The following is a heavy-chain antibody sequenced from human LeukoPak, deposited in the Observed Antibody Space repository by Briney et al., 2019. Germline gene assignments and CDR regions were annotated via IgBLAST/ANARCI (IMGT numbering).Heavy chain of an antibody. CDR1: EFTFSSYW. CDR3: ARGGLTGTTIPYFDY. D-gene: IGHD1-7*01. CDR2: INSDGSST. Sequence: GGSLRLSCTASEFTFSSYWMHWVRQPPGKGLVWVSRINSDGSSTSYADAVKGRFTITRDNAKNTLYLRMSSLRAEDTAVYYCARGGLTGTTIPYFDYWGQGTLVTVSS. V-gene: IGHV3-74*01. J-gene: IGHJ4*02.